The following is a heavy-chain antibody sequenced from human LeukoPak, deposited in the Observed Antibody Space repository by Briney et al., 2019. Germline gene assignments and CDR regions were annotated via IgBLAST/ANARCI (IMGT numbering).Heavy chain of an antibody. V-gene: IGHV3-74*01. CDR2: INGDGSST. D-gene: IGHD1-1*01. CDR1: GFTLSNHW. J-gene: IGHJ3*01. CDR3: IQVRVTTTRNAFDV. Sequence: GGSLRLSCAASGFTLSNHWMHWVRQAPGKGLVWVSRINGDGSSTNYADSVKGRFTISRDNAKNTVYLEMSSLRAEDTAVYYCIQVRVTTTRNAFDVWGQGTMVTVSS.